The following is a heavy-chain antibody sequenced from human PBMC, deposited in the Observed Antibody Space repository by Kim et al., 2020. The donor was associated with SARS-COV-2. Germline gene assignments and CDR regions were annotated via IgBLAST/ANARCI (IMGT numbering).Heavy chain of an antibody. CDR1: GYTFTSYA. CDR3: ARLEYYYDSSGYQRDAFDI. CDR2: INTNTGNP. Sequence: ASVKVSCKASGYTFTSYAMNWVRQAPGQGLEWMGWINTNTGNPTYAQGFTGRFVLSLDTSVSTAYLQISSLKAEDTAVYYCARLEYYYDSSGYQRDAFDIWGQGTMVTVSS. V-gene: IGHV7-4-1*02. D-gene: IGHD3-22*01. J-gene: IGHJ3*02.